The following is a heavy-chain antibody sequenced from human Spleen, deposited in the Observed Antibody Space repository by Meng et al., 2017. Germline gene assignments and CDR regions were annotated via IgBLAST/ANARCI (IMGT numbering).Heavy chain of an antibody. CDR1: GYTFTNFG. V-gene: IGHV1-18*01. CDR3: ARSEDYYDSSEDY. D-gene: IGHD3-22*01. CDR2: ISAYNGDT. J-gene: IGHJ4*02. Sequence: QVQLVQSGAEVKQPGASVKVSCKASGYTFTNFGISWVRQAPGQGLEWMGWISAYNGDTNYTQKLQGRVTMTTDTSTSTAYMELRSLRYDDTAVYYCARSEDYYDSSEDYWGQGTLVTVSS.